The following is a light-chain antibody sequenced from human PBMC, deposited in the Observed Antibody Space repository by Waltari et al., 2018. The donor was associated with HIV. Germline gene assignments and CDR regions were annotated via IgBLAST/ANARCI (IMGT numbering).Light chain of an antibody. Sequence: QSALTQPPSVSGSPGQSVTISCTGTSSDVGSYNRVSWYQQPPGTAPKLMIYEVNMRPSGVPDRFSGSKSGNTASLTISGLQAEDEADYYCSSYTSSTVVFGGGTKLTVL. J-gene: IGLJ2*01. CDR1: SSDVGSYNR. V-gene: IGLV2-18*02. CDR3: SSYTSSTVV. CDR2: EVN.